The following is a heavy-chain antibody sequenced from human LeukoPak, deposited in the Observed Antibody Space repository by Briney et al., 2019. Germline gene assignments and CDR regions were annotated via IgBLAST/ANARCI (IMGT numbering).Heavy chain of an antibody. D-gene: IGHD3/OR15-3a*01. CDR1: GFTFSSYA. Sequence: PGGSLRLSCAASGFTFSSYAMHWVRQAPGKGLEWVAVISYDGSNKYYADSVKGRFTISRDNSKNTLYLQMNSLRAEDTAVYYCARLFIIPATADFDYWGQGTLVTVSS. CDR3: ARLFIIPATADFDY. CDR2: ISYDGSNK. V-gene: IGHV3-30*04. J-gene: IGHJ4*02.